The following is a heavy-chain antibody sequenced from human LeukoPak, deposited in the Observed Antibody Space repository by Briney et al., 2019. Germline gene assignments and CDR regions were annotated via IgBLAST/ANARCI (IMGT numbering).Heavy chain of an antibody. CDR2: IYYSGST. CDR1: GGSISSSSHY. D-gene: IGHD5-18*01. CDR3: ARLPDTAMVED. V-gene: IGHV4-39*01. Sequence: SETLSLTCTVSGGSISSSSHYWGWIRQPPGKGLEWIGSIYYSGSTYYNPSLKSRVTISVNTSKNQFSLKLSSVTAADTAVYYCARLPDTAMVEDWGQGTLVTVSS. J-gene: IGHJ4*02.